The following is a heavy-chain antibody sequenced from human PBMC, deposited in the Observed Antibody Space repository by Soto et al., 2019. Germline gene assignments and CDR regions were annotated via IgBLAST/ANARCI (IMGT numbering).Heavy chain of an antibody. CDR2: IYYSGST. D-gene: IGHD3-9*01. CDR3: ARGGPALRYFDWLLYNAFDI. CDR1: GCCISSGGYY. J-gene: IGHJ3*02. Sequence: PSETLSLTCTVSGCCISSGGYYWSWIRQHPGKGLEWIGYIYYSGSTYYNPSLKSRVTISVDTSKNQFSLKPSSVTGADTAVYYCARGGPALRYFDWLLYNAFDIWGQETMVTISS. V-gene: IGHV4-31*03.